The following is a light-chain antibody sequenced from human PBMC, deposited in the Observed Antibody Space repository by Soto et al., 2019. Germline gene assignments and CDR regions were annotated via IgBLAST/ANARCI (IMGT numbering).Light chain of an antibody. Sequence: DIMMTQSPDSLALSLGERATISCKSSQNLLYSSNNKNYLAWYHQKPGQPPKLLIYWASTRESGVPDRFSGSGSGTDFTLTVSGLQAEDVAIYYCHQYFRSPLTFGGGTKVDI. V-gene: IGKV4-1*01. CDR2: WAS. J-gene: IGKJ4*01. CDR3: HQYFRSPLT. CDR1: QNLLYSSNNKNY.